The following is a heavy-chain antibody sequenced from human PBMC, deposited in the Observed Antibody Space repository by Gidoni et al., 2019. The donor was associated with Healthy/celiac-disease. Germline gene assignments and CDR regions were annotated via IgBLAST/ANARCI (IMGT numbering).Heavy chain of an antibody. J-gene: IGHJ3*02. Sequence: EVQLVESGGGLVQPGGSLRPPCAASGFTFSSYWRSWVRQARGKGLEWVANRKRDGSEKYYVDSVKGRFTSSRDNAKNSLYLQMNSRRAEDTAVYYCARGSIAAWSGAFDIWGQGTMVTVSS. CDR2: RKRDGSEK. CDR1: GFTFSSYW. D-gene: IGHD6-6*01. CDR3: ARGSIAAWSGAFDI. V-gene: IGHV3-7*04.